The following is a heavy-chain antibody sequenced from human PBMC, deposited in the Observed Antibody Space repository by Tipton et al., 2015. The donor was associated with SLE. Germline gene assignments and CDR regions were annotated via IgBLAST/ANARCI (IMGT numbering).Heavy chain of an antibody. J-gene: IGHJ5*02. D-gene: IGHD3-3*01. CDR2: IYYSGST. CDR1: GYSISSGYY. Sequence: TLSLTCAVSGYSISSGYYWGWIRQPPGKGLEWIGYIYYSGSTDHNPSLKSRVTISLDKSKNQFSLKLTSVTAADTAVYYCARGGTVFGVVLNWFDPWGQGTLVTVSS. V-gene: IGHV4-61*05. CDR3: ARGGTVFGVVLNWFDP.